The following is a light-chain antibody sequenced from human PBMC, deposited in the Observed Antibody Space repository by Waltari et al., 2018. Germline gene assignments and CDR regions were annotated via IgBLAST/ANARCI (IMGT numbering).Light chain of an antibody. V-gene: IGLV3-21*04. Sequence: SYALTQPPSVSVAPGTTARITCGGDNIGSYSVHWYQQKTGQAPVLVIFYDSDRPSGIPERFSGSTSGNTATLTISSVEAGDEAKYYCHVWHPDMDPGVFGPGTEVSV. CDR2: YDS. J-gene: IGLJ1*01. CDR1: NIGSYS. CDR3: HVWHPDMDPGV.